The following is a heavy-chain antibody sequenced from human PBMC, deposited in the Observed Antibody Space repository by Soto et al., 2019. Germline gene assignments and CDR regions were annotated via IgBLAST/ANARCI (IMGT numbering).Heavy chain of an antibody. J-gene: IGHJ4*02. CDR3: AKGRGGSGSLTPRVDS. V-gene: IGHV3-23*01. CDR1: GFTFNNYA. CDR2: ISGGGDTT. Sequence: EVQLLESGGGLVQPGGSLRLSCAASGFTFNNYAMTWVRQAPGKGLEWVSAISGGGDTTSYADSVKGRFTVSRDGSKSTLYLQMSSLRAEDTALYYLAKGRGGSGSLTPRVDSWGQGTLVTVSS. D-gene: IGHD3-10*01.